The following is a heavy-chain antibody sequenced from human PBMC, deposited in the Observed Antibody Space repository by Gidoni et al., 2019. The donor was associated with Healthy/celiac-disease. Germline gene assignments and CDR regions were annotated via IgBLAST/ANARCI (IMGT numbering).Heavy chain of an antibody. CDR1: GFTFSSYG. Sequence: QVQLVESGGGVVQPGRSLRLSCAASGFTFSSYGMHWVRQAPGKGREWVAVIWYDGSNKYYADSVKGRFTISRDNSKNTLYLQMNSLRAEDTAVYYCARDRDYYDSSGPMDYWGQGTLVTVSS. V-gene: IGHV3-33*01. J-gene: IGHJ4*02. D-gene: IGHD3-22*01. CDR3: ARDRDYYDSSGPMDY. CDR2: IWYDGSNK.